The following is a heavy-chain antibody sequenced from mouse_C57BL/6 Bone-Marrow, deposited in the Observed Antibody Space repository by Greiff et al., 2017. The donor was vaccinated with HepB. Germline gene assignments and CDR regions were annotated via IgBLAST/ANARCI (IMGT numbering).Heavy chain of an antibody. Sequence: EVKLMESGGGLVKPGGSLKLSCAASGFTFSSYAMSWVRQTPEKRLEWVATISDGGSYTYYPDNVKGRFTISRDNAKNNLYLQMSHLKSEDTAMYYCARDLCLFDYWGQGTTLTVSS. CDR3: ARDLCLFDY. V-gene: IGHV5-4*01. CDR2: ISDGGSYT. J-gene: IGHJ2*01. D-gene: IGHD6-5*01. CDR1: GFTFSSYA.